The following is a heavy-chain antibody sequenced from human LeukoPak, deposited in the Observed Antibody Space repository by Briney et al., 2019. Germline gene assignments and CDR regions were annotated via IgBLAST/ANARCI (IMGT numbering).Heavy chain of an antibody. CDR1: GFTFSSYG. D-gene: IGHD3-10*01. CDR3: AKGNPRGYYGSGSYPHY. Sequence: GGSLRLSCAASGFTFSSYGMHWVRQAPGKGLEWVAVISYVGSNKYYADSVKGRFTISRDNSKNTLYLQMNSLRAEDTAVYYCAKGNPRGYYGSGSYPHYWGQGTLVTVSS. CDR2: ISYVGSNK. V-gene: IGHV3-30*18. J-gene: IGHJ4*02.